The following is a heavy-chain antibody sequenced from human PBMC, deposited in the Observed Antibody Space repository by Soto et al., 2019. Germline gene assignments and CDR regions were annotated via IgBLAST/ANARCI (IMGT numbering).Heavy chain of an antibody. Sequence: RLSCAASGFTFSSYWMHWFRQAPGKGLLWVSRINSDGSSTSYADSVKGRFTISRDNAKNTLYLQMNSLRAEDTAVYYCARTPALYSSSGSANLPFDPWGQGTLVTVSS. J-gene: IGHJ5*02. D-gene: IGHD6-6*01. CDR1: GFTFSSYW. V-gene: IGHV3-74*01. CDR2: INSDGSST. CDR3: ARTPALYSSSGSANLPFDP.